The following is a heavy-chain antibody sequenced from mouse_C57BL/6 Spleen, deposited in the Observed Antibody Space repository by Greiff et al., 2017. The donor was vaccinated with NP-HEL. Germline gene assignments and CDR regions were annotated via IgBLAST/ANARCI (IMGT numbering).Heavy chain of an antibody. CDR1: GFSFNTYA. D-gene: IGHD4-1*01. Sequence: DVQLVESGGGLVQPKGSLKLSCAASGFSFNTYAMNWVRQAPGKGLEWVARIRSKSNNYATYYADSVKDRFTISRYDSESMLYLQMNNLKTEDTAMYYCVRQELTGTEAMDYWGQGTSVTVSS. V-gene: IGHV10-1*01. J-gene: IGHJ4*01. CDR2: IRSKSNNYAT. CDR3: VRQELTGTEAMDY.